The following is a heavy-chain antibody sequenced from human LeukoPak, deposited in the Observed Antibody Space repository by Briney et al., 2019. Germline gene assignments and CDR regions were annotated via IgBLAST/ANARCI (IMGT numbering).Heavy chain of an antibody. CDR3: ARDPRYCSSTNCYSHMDV. CDR2: VNTDGSTT. Sequence: PGGSLRLSCAASGFTFSDYWMHWVRQAPGKGLVWVSRVNTDGSTTTYADSVKGRFTISRDNAKNTLYLQVNSLRAEDTAVYYCARDPRYCSSTNCYSHMDVWGKGTTVTVS. J-gene: IGHJ6*03. CDR1: GFTFSDYW. V-gene: IGHV3-74*01. D-gene: IGHD2-2*01.